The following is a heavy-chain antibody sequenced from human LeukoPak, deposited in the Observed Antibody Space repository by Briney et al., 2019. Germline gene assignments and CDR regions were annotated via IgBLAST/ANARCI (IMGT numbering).Heavy chain of an antibody. CDR2: IYSSGST. V-gene: IGHV4-59*01. D-gene: IGHD6-13*01. Sequence: KPSETLSLTCTASGGSIGSYYWSWIRQPPGKGLEWLAYIYSSGSTNYNPSLKSRVTISLDTSKNQFSLKLSFVTAADTAVYYCARGVAAPGTGGLSWFDPWGQGTLVTVSS. CDR3: ARGVAAPGTGGLSWFDP. CDR1: GGSIGSYY. J-gene: IGHJ5*02.